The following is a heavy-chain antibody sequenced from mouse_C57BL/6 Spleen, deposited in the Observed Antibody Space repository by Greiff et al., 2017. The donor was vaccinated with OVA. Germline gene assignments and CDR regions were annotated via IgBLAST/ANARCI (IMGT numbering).Heavy chain of an antibody. V-gene: IGHV1-53*01. CDR2: INPSNGGT. CDR3: ARGDLETGFAY. J-gene: IGHJ3*01. D-gene: IGHD3-3*01. CDR1: GYTFTSYW. Sequence: QVHVKQPGTVLVKPGASVKLSCKASGYTFTSYWMHWVKQRPGQGLEWIGNINPSNGGTNYNEKFKSKATLTVDKSSSTAYMQLSSLTSEDSAVYYCARGDLETGFAYWGQGTLVTVSA.